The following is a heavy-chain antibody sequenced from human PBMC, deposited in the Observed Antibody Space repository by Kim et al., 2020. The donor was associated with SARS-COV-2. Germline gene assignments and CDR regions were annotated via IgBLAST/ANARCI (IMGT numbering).Heavy chain of an antibody. V-gene: IGHV1-69*13. J-gene: IGHJ4*02. CDR2: IIPIFGTA. CDR1: GGTFSSYA. Sequence: SVKVSCKASGGTFSSYAISWVRQAPGQGLEWMGGIIPIFGTANYAQKFQGRVTITADESTSTAYMELSSLRSEDTAVYYCARESYYDSSGYYYFDYWGQGTLVTVSS. CDR3: ARESYYDSSGYYYFDY. D-gene: IGHD3-22*01.